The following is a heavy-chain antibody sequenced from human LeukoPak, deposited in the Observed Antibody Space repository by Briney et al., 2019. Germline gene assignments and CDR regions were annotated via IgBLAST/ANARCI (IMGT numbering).Heavy chain of an antibody. D-gene: IGHD3-3*01. CDR1: GFTFSSYG. J-gene: IGHJ4*02. V-gene: IGHV3-33*01. CDR3: ARDDYDFWSGFPPFDY. CDR2: IWYDGSNK. Sequence: GRSLRLSCAASGFTFSSYGMHWVRQAPGKGLEWVAVIWYDGSNKYYADSVKGRFTISRDNSKNTLYLQMNSLRAEDTAVYYCARDDYDFWSGFPPFDYWGQGTLVTVSS.